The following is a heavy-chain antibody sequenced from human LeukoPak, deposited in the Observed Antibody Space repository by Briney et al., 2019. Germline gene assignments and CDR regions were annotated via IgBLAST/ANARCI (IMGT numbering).Heavy chain of an antibody. Sequence: GGSLRLSCAASGFTFTSYSMNWVRQAPGKGLEWVSTISGGGGSTYYADSVKGRFTISRDNSKNMLYLQVSSLRAEDTAVYYCAKGGKWDVTPFDYWGQGTLVTVSS. CDR1: GFTFTSYS. CDR2: ISGGGGST. J-gene: IGHJ4*02. D-gene: IGHD1-26*01. V-gene: IGHV3-23*01. CDR3: AKGGKWDVTPFDY.